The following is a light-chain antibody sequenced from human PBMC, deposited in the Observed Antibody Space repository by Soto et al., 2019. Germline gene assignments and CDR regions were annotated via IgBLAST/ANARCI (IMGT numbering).Light chain of an antibody. Sequence: QAVVTQPPSASGTPGQRVTISCSGSSSNIGSNYVYWYQQLPGTAPKLLIYRNNHRPSGVPDRFSGSKSGTSASLAISGLRSEDEADYYCAAWDDSLSVVVFGGGTKLTVL. CDR1: SSNIGSNY. J-gene: IGLJ2*01. CDR3: AAWDDSLSVVV. CDR2: RNN. V-gene: IGLV1-47*01.